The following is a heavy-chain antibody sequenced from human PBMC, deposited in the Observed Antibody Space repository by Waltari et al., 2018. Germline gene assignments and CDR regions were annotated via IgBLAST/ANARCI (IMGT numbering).Heavy chain of an antibody. CDR3: AKLNPQWELLPSYYFDY. J-gene: IGHJ4*02. Sequence: EVQLLESGGGLVQPGGSLRLSCAASGFTFSSYAMSWVRQAPGKGLEWVSVIYSGGSTYYADSVKGRFTISRDNSKNTLYLQMNSLRAEDTAVYYCAKLNPQWELLPSYYFDYWGQGTLVTVSS. V-gene: IGHV3-23*03. D-gene: IGHD1-26*01. CDR2: IYSGGST. CDR1: GFTFSSYA.